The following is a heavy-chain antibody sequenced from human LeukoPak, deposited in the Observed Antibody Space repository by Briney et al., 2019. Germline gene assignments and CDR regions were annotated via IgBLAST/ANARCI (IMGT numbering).Heavy chain of an antibody. CDR3: ARDSVEWGEYYFDY. J-gene: IGHJ4*02. CDR1: GGSISSYY. CDR2: IYTSGST. Sequence: PSETLSLTCTVSGGSISSYYWSWIRQPAGKGLEWIGRIYTSGSTNYNPSLKSRVTMSVDTSKNQFSLKLSSVTAADTAVYYCARDSVEWGEYYFDYWGQGTLVTVSS. D-gene: IGHD3-16*01. V-gene: IGHV4-4*07.